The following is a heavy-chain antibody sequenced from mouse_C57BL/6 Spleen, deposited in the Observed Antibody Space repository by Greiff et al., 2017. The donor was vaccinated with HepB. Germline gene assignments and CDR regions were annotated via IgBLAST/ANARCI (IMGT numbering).Heavy chain of an antibody. CDR2: IDPSDSYT. Sequence: QVQLQQPGAELVMPGASVKLSCKASGYTFTSYWMHWVKQRPGQGLEWIGEIDPSDSYTNYNQKFKGKSTLTVDKSSSTAYMQLRSLTSEDSAVYYCARAGYGNYLAWFAYWGQGTLVTVSA. CDR3: ARAGYGNYLAWFAY. CDR1: GYTFTSYW. D-gene: IGHD2-1*01. V-gene: IGHV1-69*01. J-gene: IGHJ3*01.